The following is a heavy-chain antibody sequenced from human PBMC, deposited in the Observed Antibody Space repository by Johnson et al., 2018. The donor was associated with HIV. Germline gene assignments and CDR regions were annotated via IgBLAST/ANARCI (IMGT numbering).Heavy chain of an antibody. V-gene: IGHV3-15*01. CDR3: AREGGSSGPDAFDI. J-gene: IGHJ3*02. D-gene: IGHD3-16*01. Sequence: VQLVESGGGLIQPGGSLRLSCAASGFTVSSNYMSWVRQAPGKGLEWVGRIKSKTDGGTTDYAAPVKGRFTISRDNSKNTLYLQMNSLRAEDTAVYYCAREGGSSGPDAFDIWGQGTMVTVSS. CDR2: IKSKTDGGTT. CDR1: GFTVSSNY.